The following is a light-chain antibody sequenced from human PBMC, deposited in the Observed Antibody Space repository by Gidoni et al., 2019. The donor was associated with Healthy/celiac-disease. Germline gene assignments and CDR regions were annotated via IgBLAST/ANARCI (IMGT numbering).Light chain of an antibody. V-gene: IGKV1-9*01. Sequence: DIQLTQSPSFLSASVGDRVTITCRASQGISSYLAWYQQKPGKAPKLLIYAASTLQSGVPSSFSGSGSGTEFTLTISSLQPEDFATYYGQQLNSYPPDFGGGTKVEIK. CDR3: QQLNSYPPD. CDR2: AAS. CDR1: QGISSY. J-gene: IGKJ4*01.